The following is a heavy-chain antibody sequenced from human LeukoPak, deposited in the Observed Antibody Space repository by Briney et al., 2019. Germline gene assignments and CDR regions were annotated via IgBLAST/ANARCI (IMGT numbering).Heavy chain of an antibody. V-gene: IGHV3-21*01. CDR2: ISSSSSYI. CDR3: ALENRVGYSSSWSNY. J-gene: IGHJ4*02. D-gene: IGHD6-13*01. Sequence: GGSLRLSCAASGFTFSSYSMNWVRQAPGKGLEWVSSISSSSSYIYYADSVKGRFTISRDNAKNSLYLQMNSLRAEDTAVYYCALENRVGYSSSWSNYWGQGTLVTVSS. CDR1: GFTFSSYS.